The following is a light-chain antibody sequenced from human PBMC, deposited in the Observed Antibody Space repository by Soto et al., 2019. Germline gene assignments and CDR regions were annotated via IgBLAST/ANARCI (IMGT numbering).Light chain of an antibody. V-gene: IGKV2-28*01. CDR2: MGS. CDR1: QSLVHSNGYNY. Sequence: DIVMTQSPLSLPVTPGEPASISCRSSQSLVHSNGYNYLDWYLQKPGQSPQVLIYMGSNRASGVPDRFSGSGSGTDFTLKISRVEAEDVGVYYCMQTLRSRTFGQGTKVEI. J-gene: IGKJ1*01. CDR3: MQTLRSRT.